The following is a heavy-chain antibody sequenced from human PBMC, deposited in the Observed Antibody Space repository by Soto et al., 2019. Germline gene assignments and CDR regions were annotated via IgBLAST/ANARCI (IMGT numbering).Heavy chain of an antibody. CDR1: GGSISSRSYY. CDR3: AIQRTSVVNKGYFDV. Sequence: PSETLSLTCTVTGGSISSRSYYWGWIRQPPGKGLEWIGSIYYSGSTYNNPSLRSRVSMSIDTSKDQFSLKLKSVTAADTALYFCAIQRTSVVNKGYFDVWGPGSVVTVSS. D-gene: IGHD3-10*01. J-gene: IGHJ4*03. CDR2: IYYSGST. V-gene: IGHV4-39*01.